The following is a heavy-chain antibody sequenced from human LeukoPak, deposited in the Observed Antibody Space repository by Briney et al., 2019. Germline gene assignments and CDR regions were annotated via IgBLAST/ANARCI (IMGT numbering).Heavy chain of an antibody. J-gene: IGHJ4*02. D-gene: IGHD6-13*01. CDR2: IRTDGSNK. CDR3: APTASGITAPTDY. Sequence: GGSLRLSCAASGFTFSSYGMHWVRQAPGKGLEWVAFIRTDGSNKYYADSVKGRFTISRDNSKNTLYLQLNSLRAEDTAVYYCAPTASGITAPTDYWGQGTLVTVSS. V-gene: IGHV3-30*02. CDR1: GFTFSSYG.